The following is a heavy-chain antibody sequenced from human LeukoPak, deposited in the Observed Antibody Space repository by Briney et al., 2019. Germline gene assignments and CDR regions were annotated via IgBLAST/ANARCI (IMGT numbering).Heavy chain of an antibody. D-gene: IGHD6-13*01. J-gene: IGHJ4*02. V-gene: IGHV3-48*01. CDR1: GFTFSGNS. Sequence: GGSLRLSCVGSGFTFSGNSMNWVRQAPGRGLEWVSHISASSTIIHYADSVKGRLTISRDNAKNSVFLQMNRLRVEDTAVYYCTTSRHSSSWYYNDYWGQGILVTVS. CDR3: TTSRHSSSWYYNDY. CDR2: ISASSTII.